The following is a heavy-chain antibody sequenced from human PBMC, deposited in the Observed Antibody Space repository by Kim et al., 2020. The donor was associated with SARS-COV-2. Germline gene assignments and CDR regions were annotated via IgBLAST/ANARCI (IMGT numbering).Heavy chain of an antibody. J-gene: IGHJ6*02. Sequence: ASVKVSCKASGYTFTSYGISWVRQAPGQGLEWMGWISAYNGNTNYAQKLQGRVTMTTDTSTSTAYMELRSLRSDDTAVYYCARYSSGWPNYYYYGMDVWGQGTTVTVSS. CDR2: ISAYNGNT. V-gene: IGHV1-18*01. CDR3: ARYSSGWPNYYYYGMDV. CDR1: GYTFTSYG. D-gene: IGHD6-19*01.